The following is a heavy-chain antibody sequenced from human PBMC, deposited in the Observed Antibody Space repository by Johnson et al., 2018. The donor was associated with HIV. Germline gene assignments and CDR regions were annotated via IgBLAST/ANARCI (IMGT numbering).Heavy chain of an antibody. D-gene: IGHD3-16*01. CDR3: AKVMTASSVNSFGGVIDASDI. CDR2: ISYDGSNK. Sequence: QVQLVESGGGVVQPGRSLRLSCAASGFTFSSYALHWVRQAPGKGLQWVAVISYDGSNKYYADSVKGRFTISRDNSKNTLHLQMNSLRAAATAVYYCAKVMTASSVNSFGGVIDASDIWGQGTMVTVS. J-gene: IGHJ3*02. CDR1: GFTFSSYA. V-gene: IGHV3-30-3*01.